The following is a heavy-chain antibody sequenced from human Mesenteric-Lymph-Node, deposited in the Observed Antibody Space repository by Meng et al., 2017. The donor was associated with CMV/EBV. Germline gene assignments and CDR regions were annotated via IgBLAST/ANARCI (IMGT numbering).Heavy chain of an antibody. CDR1: GFAFSSYA. Sequence: GGPLRLSCAASGFAFSSYALHWVRRAPGKGLEWVSAIGTGGDTYYADSVMGRFTISRDNAQNLLYLQMDSLRDEDTAVYYCARDPDRDYYGSGRCLDFWGQGTLVTVSS. J-gene: IGHJ4*02. D-gene: IGHD3-10*01. CDR2: IGTGGDT. V-gene: IGHV3-47*02. CDR3: ARDPDRDYYGSGRCLDF.